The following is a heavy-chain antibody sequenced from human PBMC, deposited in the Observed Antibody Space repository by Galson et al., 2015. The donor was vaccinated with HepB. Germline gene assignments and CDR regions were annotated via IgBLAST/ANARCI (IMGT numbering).Heavy chain of an antibody. CDR1: GFTFGRYW. CDR2: IKHDGSEK. J-gene: IGHJ4*02. Sequence: SLRLSCAASGFTFGRYWMSWVRQAPGKGLEWVANIKHDGSEKYYVDSVKGRFTISRDNAKNSLYLQVNSLRAEDTAVYYCARYSSGNYGDYWGQGTLVTVSS. D-gene: IGHD1-26*01. CDR3: ARYSSGNYGDY. V-gene: IGHV3-7*01.